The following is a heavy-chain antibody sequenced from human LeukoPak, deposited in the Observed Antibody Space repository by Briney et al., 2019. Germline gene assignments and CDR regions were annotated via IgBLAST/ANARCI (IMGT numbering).Heavy chain of an antibody. CDR1: GFTFNYYA. V-gene: IGHV3-30*04. Sequence: PGGSLRLSCAASGFTFNYYAMHWVRQAPGKGLEWVAVISYDGSNKYYADSVKGRFTISRDNSKNTLYLQMNSLRAEDTAVYYCARDHWNYVGFDYWGQGTLVTVSS. D-gene: IGHD1-7*01. CDR3: ARDHWNYVGFDY. J-gene: IGHJ4*02. CDR2: ISYDGSNK.